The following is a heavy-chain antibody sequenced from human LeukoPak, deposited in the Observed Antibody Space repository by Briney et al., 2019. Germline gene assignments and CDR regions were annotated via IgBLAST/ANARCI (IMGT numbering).Heavy chain of an antibody. Sequence: PSETLSLTCTVSGGSISSGDYYWSWIRQPPGKGLEWIGYIYYSGSTYYNPSLKSRVTISVDTSKNQFSLKLSSVTAADTAVYYCARDHDYKSNWFDPWGQGTLVTVSS. CDR3: ARDHDYKSNWFDP. CDR1: GGSISSGDYY. J-gene: IGHJ5*02. V-gene: IGHV4-30-4*08. CDR2: IYYSGST. D-gene: IGHD4-11*01.